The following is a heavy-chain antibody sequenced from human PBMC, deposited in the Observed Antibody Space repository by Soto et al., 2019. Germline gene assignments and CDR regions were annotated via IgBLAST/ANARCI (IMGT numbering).Heavy chain of an antibody. CDR2: IIPFLGKT. V-gene: IGHV1-69*06. D-gene: IGHD3-10*01. Sequence: QVQLVQSGAELKMPGSSVKVSCKTSGSIFITYGFSWVRQAPGQVLEWMGGIIPFLGKTNHAQKFQGRVTISSDKGTSTVYMELTNLTFEDTALYFCARETAHRGASGRPLLPENLDSWGQGTLVTVSS. J-gene: IGHJ4*02. CDR3: ARETAHRGASGRPLLPENLDS. CDR1: GSIFITYG.